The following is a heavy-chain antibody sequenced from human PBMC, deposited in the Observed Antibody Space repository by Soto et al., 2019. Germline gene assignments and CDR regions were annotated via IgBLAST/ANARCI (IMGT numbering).Heavy chain of an antibody. CDR2: IIPIFGTA. J-gene: IGHJ6*02. D-gene: IGHD1-7*01. CDR3: ARQMGVTGTYEPYSGMDF. Sequence: QVQLVQSGAEVKKPGASVKVSCKASGGTFSSYAISWVRQAPGQGLEWMGGIIPIFGTANYAQKFQGRATITPDESTSTAYMELSSLRSEDTGVYYWARQMGVTGTYEPYSGMDFWGQGTTVTVSS. CDR1: GGTFSSYA. V-gene: IGHV1-69*05.